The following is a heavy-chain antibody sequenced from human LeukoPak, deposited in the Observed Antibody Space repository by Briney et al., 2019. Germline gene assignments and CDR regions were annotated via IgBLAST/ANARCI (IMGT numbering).Heavy chain of an antibody. CDR1: GGSISGYY. CDR2: INHSGST. Sequence: SETLSLTCAVYGGSISGYYWSWIRQPPGKGLEWIGEINHSGSTNYNPSLKSRVTISVDTSKNQFSLKLSSVTAADTAVYYCARTDILTGSDYWGQGTLVTVSS. CDR3: ARTDILTGSDY. J-gene: IGHJ4*02. D-gene: IGHD3-9*01. V-gene: IGHV4-34*01.